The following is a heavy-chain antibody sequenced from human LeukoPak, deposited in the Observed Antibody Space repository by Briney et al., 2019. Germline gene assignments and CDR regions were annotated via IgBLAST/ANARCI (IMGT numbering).Heavy chain of an antibody. Sequence: PGGSLRLSCVASGFTFSYNGMHWVRQAPGKGLEWVAFIRYDGSNKYYADSVKGRFTISRDNSKNTLYLQMNSLRAEDTAVYYCATDRGIVVVTPLDYWGQGTLVTVSS. D-gene: IGHD3-22*01. CDR2: IRYDGSNK. J-gene: IGHJ4*02. V-gene: IGHV3-30*02. CDR3: ATDRGIVVVTPLDY. CDR1: GFTFSYNG.